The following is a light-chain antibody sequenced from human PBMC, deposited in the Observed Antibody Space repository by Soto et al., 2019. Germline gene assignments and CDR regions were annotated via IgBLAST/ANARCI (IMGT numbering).Light chain of an antibody. CDR3: QQYGSSPGT. CDR1: QSVSRSY. V-gene: IGKV3-20*01. Sequence: EIVLKQSPGTLSLSPGERATLSCRASQSVSRSYLAGYQQKPGQAPRLLIYGASSRATSIPARFSGSGSGTYFTLTTIKLEPEDFAVYYCQQYGSSPGTFGQGTKVEIK. J-gene: IGKJ1*01. CDR2: GAS.